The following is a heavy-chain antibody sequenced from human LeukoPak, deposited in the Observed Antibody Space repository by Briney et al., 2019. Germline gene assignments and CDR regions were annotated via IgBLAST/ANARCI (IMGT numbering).Heavy chain of an antibody. D-gene: IGHD5-18*01. J-gene: IGHJ4*02. V-gene: IGHV4-4*07. Sequence: SETLSLTCTVSGGSISSYYWSWIRQPAGKGLEWIGRIYTSGSTNYNPSLKSRVTMSVDTSKNQFSLKLSSVTAADTAVYYCASYVDTAMGSNFDYWGQGTLVTVSS. CDR1: GGSISSYY. CDR3: ASYVDTAMGSNFDY. CDR2: IYTSGST.